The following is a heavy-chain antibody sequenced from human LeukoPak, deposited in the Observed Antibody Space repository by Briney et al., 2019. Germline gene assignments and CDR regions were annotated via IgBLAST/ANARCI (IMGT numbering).Heavy chain of an antibody. CDR2: IYYSGNT. D-gene: IGHD4-17*01. Sequence: SETLSLTCTVSGGSISSYYWSWIRQPPGKGLEYIGYIYYSGNTNSNPSLNSRVTISVDTSKNQFSLKLSSVTAADTSAYYCARAGYGDPHFDFWGQGTLVTVSS. J-gene: IGHJ4*02. CDR3: ARAGYGDPHFDF. CDR1: GGSISSYY. V-gene: IGHV4-59*08.